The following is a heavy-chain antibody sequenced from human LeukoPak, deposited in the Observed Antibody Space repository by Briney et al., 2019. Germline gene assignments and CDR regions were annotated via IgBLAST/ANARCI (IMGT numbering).Heavy chain of an antibody. CDR3: ASNSGYYFVY. Sequence: SETLSLTXTVSGDSITSHYWSWIRQPAGKGLEWIGRLYTSGSTNYNPSLKSRVTMSVDTSKNQFSLKLTSVTAADTAVYYCASNSGYYFVYWGQGTLVTVSS. J-gene: IGHJ4*02. CDR2: LYTSGST. CDR1: GDSITSHY. V-gene: IGHV4-4*07. D-gene: IGHD3-9*01.